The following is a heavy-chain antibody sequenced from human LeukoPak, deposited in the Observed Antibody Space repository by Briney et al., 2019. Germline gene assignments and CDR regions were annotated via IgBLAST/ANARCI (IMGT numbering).Heavy chain of an antibody. CDR2: IYSGGST. J-gene: IGHJ5*02. V-gene: IGHV3-53*01. D-gene: IGHD3-16*02. CDR1: GFTVSSNY. Sequence: PGGSLRLSCAASGFTVSSNYMSWVRQAPGKGLEWVSVIYSGGSTYYADSVKGRFTISRDNSKNTLYLQMNSLRAEDTAVYYCARVKNDYVWGRYRPPKFGWFDPWGQGTLVTVSS. CDR3: ARVKNDYVWGRYRPPKFGWFDP.